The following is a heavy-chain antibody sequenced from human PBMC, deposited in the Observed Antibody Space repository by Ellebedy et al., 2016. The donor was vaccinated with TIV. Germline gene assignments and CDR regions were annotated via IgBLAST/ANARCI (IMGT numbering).Heavy chain of an antibody. CDR3: ARDDQQRGDEPGMNWFNP. V-gene: IGHV3-74*01. D-gene: IGHD6-25*01. CDR1: GFTFSSYW. CDR2: INSDGSST. J-gene: IGHJ5*02. Sequence: GGSLRLXXAASGFTFSSYWMHWVRQAPGKGLVWVSRINSDGSSTSYADSVKGRFTISRDNAKNTLYLQMNSLRAEDTAVYYCARDDQQRGDEPGMNWFNPWGQGTLVTVSS.